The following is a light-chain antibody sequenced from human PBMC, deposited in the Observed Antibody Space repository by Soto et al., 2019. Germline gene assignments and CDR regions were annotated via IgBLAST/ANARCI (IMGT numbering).Light chain of an antibody. CDR2: GAS. Sequence: EIVLTQSPGTLSLSPGERATLSCRASQSVSSSYLAWYQQKPGQAPRLLIYGASSRATGIPDRFSGSGSGTDFTLTISRLEPEHFAVYYCQQYGSSPPYPFGQGTKLEIK. J-gene: IGKJ2*01. V-gene: IGKV3-20*01. CDR1: QSVSSSY. CDR3: QQYGSSPPYP.